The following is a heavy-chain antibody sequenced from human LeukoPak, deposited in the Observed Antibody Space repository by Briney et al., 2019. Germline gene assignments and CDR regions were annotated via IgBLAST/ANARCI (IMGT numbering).Heavy chain of an antibody. Sequence: ASVKVSCKASEYTFTTYNMHWVRQAPGQRLEWMGWINAGNGNTKYSQKFQARVTITRDTSASTAYMELSSLRSEDTAVYYCAREMVRGVTRGRFDYWGRGTLVTVSS. D-gene: IGHD3-10*01. V-gene: IGHV1-3*01. J-gene: IGHJ4*02. CDR2: INAGNGNT. CDR3: AREMVRGVTRGRFDY. CDR1: EYTFTTYN.